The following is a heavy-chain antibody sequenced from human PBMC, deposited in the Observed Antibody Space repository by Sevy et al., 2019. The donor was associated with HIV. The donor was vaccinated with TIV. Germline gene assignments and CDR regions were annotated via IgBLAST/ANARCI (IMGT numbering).Heavy chain of an antibody. Sequence: GGSLRLSCAASGFTFSRYSMNWVRQAPGKGLEWVANINQDATANFYADSVRGRFIISRDNVRNSVSLQMNILRVEDTALYYCVRAIATVDSFWGQGTLVTVSS. D-gene: IGHD6-13*01. CDR3: VRAIATVDSF. CDR1: GFTFSRYS. V-gene: IGHV3-7*01. CDR2: INQDATAN. J-gene: IGHJ4*02.